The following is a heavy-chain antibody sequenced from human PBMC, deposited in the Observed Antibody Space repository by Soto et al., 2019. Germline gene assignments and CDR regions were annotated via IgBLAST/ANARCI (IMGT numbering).Heavy chain of an antibody. Sequence: AEPLSRTCAVYGGSFSAYYWSWVRQPPGKGMEWIGEIIHSESTKYNPSLKSRVTISVDTSKNQFALKLSSVTAADPAVYYCARQRPTDGRWEFANYYGMDVWGQGTPVTV. D-gene: IGHD1-26*01. CDR2: IIHSEST. V-gene: IGHV4-34*12. CDR1: GGSFSAYY. J-gene: IGHJ6*02. CDR3: ARQRPTDGRWEFANYYGMDV.